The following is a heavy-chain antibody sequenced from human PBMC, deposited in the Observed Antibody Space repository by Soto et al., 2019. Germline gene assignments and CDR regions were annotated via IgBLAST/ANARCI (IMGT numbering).Heavy chain of an antibody. CDR1: GYIFTTYY. V-gene: IGHV1-46*01. Sequence: QVQLVQSGAEVKKPGASVKVSCRTSGYIFTTYYIHWVRQAPGQGLEWLGIINPSTASTTYAQKFQGRVTVTRDTATTTVYMELSSLTSADTAVYYCAREGQMSSTSSLYYYPGMDVWGQGTTVTASS. J-gene: IGHJ6*02. CDR2: INPSTAST. CDR3: AREGQMSSTSSLYYYPGMDV. D-gene: IGHD6-6*01.